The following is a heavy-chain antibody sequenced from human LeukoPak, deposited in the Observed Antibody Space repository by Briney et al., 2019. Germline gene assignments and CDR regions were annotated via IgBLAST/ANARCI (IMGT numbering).Heavy chain of an antibody. CDR2: INPSGGST. J-gene: IGHJ4*02. Sequence: ASVKVSCKASGYTFTGYYMHWVRQAPGQGLEWMGIINPSGGSTSYAQKFQGRVTMTRDTSTGTVYMELSSLRSEDTAVYYCAGDKPPPEGAVAGPFDYWSQGTLVTVSS. CDR3: AGDKPPPEGAVAGPFDY. CDR1: GYTFTGYY. D-gene: IGHD6-19*01. V-gene: IGHV1-46*01.